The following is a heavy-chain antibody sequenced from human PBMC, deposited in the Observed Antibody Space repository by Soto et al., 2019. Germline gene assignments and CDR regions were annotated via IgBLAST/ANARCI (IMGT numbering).Heavy chain of an antibody. V-gene: IGHV3-9*01. D-gene: IGHD3-10*01. Sequence: EVQLVESGGGLVQPGRSLRLSCAASGFTFDDYAMHWVRQAPGKGLEWVSGISWNSGSIGYADSVKGRFTISRDNAKNSLYLQMNSLRAEDTALYYCAKDYGSGTGGTDAFDIWGQGTMVTVSS. J-gene: IGHJ3*02. CDR2: ISWNSGSI. CDR1: GFTFDDYA. CDR3: AKDYGSGTGGTDAFDI.